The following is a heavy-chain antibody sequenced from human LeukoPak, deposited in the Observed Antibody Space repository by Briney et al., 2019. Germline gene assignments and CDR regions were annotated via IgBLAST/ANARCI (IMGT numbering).Heavy chain of an antibody. CDR1: GFTFSSYW. V-gene: IGHV3-74*01. J-gene: IGHJ4*02. D-gene: IGHD6-13*01. Sequence: GGSLRLSCAASGFTFSSYWMNWVRQAPGKGLVWVSRINSDGSTTIYADSVEGRFTISRDNAKNTLYLQMNSLRAEDTGVYYCAREGSWKGNDYWGQGALVTVSS. CDR3: AREGSWKGNDY. CDR2: INSDGSTT.